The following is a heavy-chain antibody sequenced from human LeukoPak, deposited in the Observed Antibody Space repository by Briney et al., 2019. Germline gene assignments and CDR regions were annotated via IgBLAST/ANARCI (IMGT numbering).Heavy chain of an antibody. CDR2: IYSGGST. CDR1: GFTVSSNY. D-gene: IGHD3-22*01. CDR3: ARGEYYYDSSAYSWYFDL. V-gene: IGHV3-53*01. J-gene: IGHJ2*01. Sequence: GGSLRLSCAASGFTVSSNYMSWVRQAPGKGLEWVSVIYSGGSTYYADSVKGRFTISRDNAKNSLYLQMNSLRAEDTAVYYCARGEYYYDSSAYSWYFDLWGRGTLVTVSS.